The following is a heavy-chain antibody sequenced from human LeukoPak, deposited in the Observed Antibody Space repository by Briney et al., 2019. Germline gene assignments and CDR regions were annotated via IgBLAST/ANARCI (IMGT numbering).Heavy chain of an antibody. V-gene: IGHV4-59*12. CDR3: ARGRKVFGVVIDY. CDR2: IYYSGST. D-gene: IGHD3-3*01. J-gene: IGHJ4*02. CDR1: GGSISSYY. Sequence: PSETLSLTCTVSGGSISSYYWSWIRQPPGKGLEWIGYIYYSGSTNYKPSLTSRVTISVDTSKNQFSLKLSSVTAADTAVYYCARGRKVFGVVIDYWGQGTLVTVSS.